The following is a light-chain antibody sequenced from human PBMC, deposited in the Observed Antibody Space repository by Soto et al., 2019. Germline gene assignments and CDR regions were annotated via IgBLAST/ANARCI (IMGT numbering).Light chain of an antibody. Sequence: DIQMPQSPSSLSASLGDRVTITCRASQSVGRTVNWYQQKVGTSPKLLIYAASSLPAGVSSRFSGSGAGTDFTLTISGLQQEDFATYYCQQSYEPRTFGGGTKVE. CDR2: AAS. CDR3: QQSYEPRT. CDR1: QSVGRT. V-gene: IGKV1-39*01. J-gene: IGKJ4*01.